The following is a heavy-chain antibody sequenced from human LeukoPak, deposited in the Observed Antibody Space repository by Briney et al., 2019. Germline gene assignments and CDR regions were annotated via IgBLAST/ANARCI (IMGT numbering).Heavy chain of an antibody. J-gene: IGHJ4*02. D-gene: IGHD2-15*01. CDR3: AKDAHPVVVAVPGYFDY. V-gene: IGHV3-23*01. Sequence: DSVKGRFTISRDNSKNTLYLQMNSLRAEDTAVYYCAKDAHPVVVAVPGYFDYWGQGTLVTVSS.